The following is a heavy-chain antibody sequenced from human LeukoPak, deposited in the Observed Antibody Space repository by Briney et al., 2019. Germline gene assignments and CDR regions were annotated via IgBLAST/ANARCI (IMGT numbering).Heavy chain of an antibody. CDR1: GGSVSISIAT. CDR2: TYFMSRWIH. CDR3: ARSGRGVDSFYFYMDV. D-gene: IGHD3-10*01. V-gene: IGHV6-1*01. J-gene: IGHJ6*03. Sequence: QTLSLTCAISGGSVSISIATWDWIRQSPSGGLEWLGRTYFMSRWIHDYADSVKSRIVIDADTSKNQFSLLLKSVRPDDTAVYYRARSGRGVDSFYFYMDVWGKGTTVTVSS.